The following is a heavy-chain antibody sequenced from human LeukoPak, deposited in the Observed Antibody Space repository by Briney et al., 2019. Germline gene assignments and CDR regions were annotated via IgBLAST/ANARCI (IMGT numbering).Heavy chain of an antibody. V-gene: IGHV3-15*01. D-gene: IGHD3-22*01. Sequence: GGSLRLSCAASGFTFSNAWMSWVRQAPGKGLEWVGRIKSKTDSGTTDYAAPVKGRFTISRDDSKNTLYLQMNSLKTEDTAVYYCHPQLVVFTTSDYWGQGTLVTVSS. CDR1: GFTFSNAW. CDR2: IKSKTDSGTT. CDR3: HPQLVVFTTSDY. J-gene: IGHJ4*02.